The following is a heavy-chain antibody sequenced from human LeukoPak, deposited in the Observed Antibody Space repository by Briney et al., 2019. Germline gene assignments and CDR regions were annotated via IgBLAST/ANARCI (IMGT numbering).Heavy chain of an antibody. J-gene: IGHJ3*02. CDR2: INSRSSTI. D-gene: IGHD1-26*01. Sequence: GGSLRLSCAASGLTVTNAWMNWVRQAPGKGLEWVSYINSRSSTIYYADSVRGRFTISRDNAKNSLYLQMNSLYYGAREVGTPQAFDIWGQGTMVTVSS. CDR1: GLTVTNAW. CDR3: QAFDI. V-gene: IGHV3-48*01.